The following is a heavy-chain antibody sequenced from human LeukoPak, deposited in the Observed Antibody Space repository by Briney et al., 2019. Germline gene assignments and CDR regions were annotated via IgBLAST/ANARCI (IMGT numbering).Heavy chain of an antibody. CDR3: ARVRRSQFSSSLPHEFDY. D-gene: IGHD6-6*01. CDR1: GGSFSGYY. J-gene: IGHJ4*02. CDR2: INHSGST. V-gene: IGHV4-34*01. Sequence: PSETLSLTCAVYGGSFSGYYWSWIRQPPGKGLEWIGEINHSGSTNYNPSLKSRVTISVDTSKNQFSLKLSSVTAADTAVYYCARVRRSQFSSSLPHEFDYWGQGTLVTVSS.